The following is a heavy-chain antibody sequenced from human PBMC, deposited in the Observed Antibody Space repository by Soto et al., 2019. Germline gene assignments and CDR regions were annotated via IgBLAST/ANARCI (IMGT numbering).Heavy chain of an antibody. CDR3: ARGGDFWSGYYTNFDY. CDR1: GFTFSSXW. Sequence: GGSLRLSCAASGFTFSSXWMSWARXAPGKGREWVANIKQDGSEKYYVDSVKGRFTISRDNAKNSLYLQMNSLRAEDTAVYYCARGGDFWSGYYTNFDYWGQGTLVTVSS. CDR2: IKQDGSEK. J-gene: IGHJ4*02. V-gene: IGHV3-7*05. D-gene: IGHD3-3*01.